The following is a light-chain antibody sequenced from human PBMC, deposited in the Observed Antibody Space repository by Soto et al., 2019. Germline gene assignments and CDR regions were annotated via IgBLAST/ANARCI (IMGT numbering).Light chain of an antibody. CDR1: QSVSSY. CDR3: PQRTNWPSLT. Sequence: EIVLTQSPATLSLSPGERATLSCRASQSVSSYLAWYQQKPGQAPRLLIYAASNRATGIPARFSGSGSGTDFTLTISSLEPEDFALYYCPQRTNWPSLTFGGGPKVEIK. J-gene: IGKJ4*01. V-gene: IGKV3-11*01. CDR2: AAS.